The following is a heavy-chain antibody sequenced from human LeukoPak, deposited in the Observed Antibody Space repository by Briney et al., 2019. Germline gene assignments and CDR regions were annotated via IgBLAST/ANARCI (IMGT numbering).Heavy chain of an antibody. D-gene: IGHD2-15*01. CDR1: GFTFSSYW. V-gene: IGHV3-7*01. CDR3: ARPGGYYYYYYLDV. J-gene: IGHJ6*03. Sequence: PGGSLRLSCAASGFTFSSYWMSWVRQAPGKGLEWVANIRQDGSEIYYVDSVKGRFTISRDNAKNSLHLQMNSLRAEDTAVYYCARPGGYYYYYYLDVWGKGTTVTVSS. CDR2: IRQDGSEI.